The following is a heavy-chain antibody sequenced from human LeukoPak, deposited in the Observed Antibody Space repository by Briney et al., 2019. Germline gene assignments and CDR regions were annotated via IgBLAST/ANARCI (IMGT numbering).Heavy chain of an antibody. CDR3: ARDVRGYSYGSEYYYYMDV. CDR2: IYTSGST. CDR1: GGSISNYY. V-gene: IGHV4-4*07. Sequence: SETLSLTCTVSGGSISNYYWSWIRQPAGKGLEWIGRIYTSGSTNYNPSLKSRVTMSIDTSKNQFSLKLSSVTAADTAVYYCARDVRGYSYGSEYYYYMDVWGKGTTVTVSS. D-gene: IGHD5-18*01. J-gene: IGHJ6*03.